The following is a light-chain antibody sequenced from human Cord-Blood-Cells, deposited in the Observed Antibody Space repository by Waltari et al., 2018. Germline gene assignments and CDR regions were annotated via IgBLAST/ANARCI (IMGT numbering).Light chain of an antibody. J-gene: IGLJ3*02. CDR3: CSYAGSSNGV. Sequence: QSALTQPASVSGSPGQSITISCTGTRSDVGSYNLVSWYQQHPDKAPKLMIYEGSKRPSGVSNRFAGSKSGNTAALTISGRQAEDEADYYCCSYAGSSNGVFGGGTKLTVL. CDR2: EGS. V-gene: IGLV2-23*01. CDR1: RSDVGSYNL.